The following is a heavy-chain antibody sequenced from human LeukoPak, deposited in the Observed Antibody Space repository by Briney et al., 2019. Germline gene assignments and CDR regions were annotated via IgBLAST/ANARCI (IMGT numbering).Heavy chain of an antibody. CDR3: ARGGTSSSGRSVGPTHDY. Sequence: ASVTVSCTASGSTFTGYYIHWARQAPGQGLEWMGWINPNSGGTNYAQKFQGRVTMTRDTSISTVYMELSRLRSDDTAVYYCARGGTSSSGRSVGPTHDYWGQGTLVTVSS. CDR2: INPNSGGT. D-gene: IGHD1-26*01. V-gene: IGHV1-2*02. J-gene: IGHJ4*01. CDR1: GSTFTGYY.